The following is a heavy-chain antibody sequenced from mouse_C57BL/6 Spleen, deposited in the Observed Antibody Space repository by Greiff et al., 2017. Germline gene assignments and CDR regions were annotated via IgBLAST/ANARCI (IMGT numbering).Heavy chain of an antibody. D-gene: IGHD1-1*01. V-gene: IGHV1-26*01. Sequence: EVQLQQSGPELVKPGASVKISCKASGYTFTDYYMNWVKQSHGKSLEWIGDINPNNGGTSYNQKFKGKATLTVDKSSSTAYMELRSLTSEDSAVYYCARRNYYGSLNFDYWGQGTTLTVSS. J-gene: IGHJ2*01. CDR2: INPNNGGT. CDR1: GYTFTDYY. CDR3: ARRNYYGSLNFDY.